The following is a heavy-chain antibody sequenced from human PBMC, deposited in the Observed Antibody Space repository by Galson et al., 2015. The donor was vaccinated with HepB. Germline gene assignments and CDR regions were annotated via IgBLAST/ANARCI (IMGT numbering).Heavy chain of an antibody. CDR2: ISAHKGDI. D-gene: IGHD3-16*01. CDR3: ARLGGRLTTHLDY. Sequence: SVKVSCKASGFTLTSYGISWVRQAPGQGLEWVGWISAHKGDINYAEKLESRLTMTTDTSTSTAYMELRSLRSDDTAVYYCARLGGRLTTHLDYWGQGTLVTVSS. J-gene: IGHJ4*02. CDR1: GFTLTSYG. V-gene: IGHV1-18*04.